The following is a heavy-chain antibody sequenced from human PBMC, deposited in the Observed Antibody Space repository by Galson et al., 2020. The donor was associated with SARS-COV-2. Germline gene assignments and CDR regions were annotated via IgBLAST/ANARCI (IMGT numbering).Heavy chain of an antibody. CDR2: ISPYSGHT. V-gene: IGHV1-2*02. J-gene: IGHJ4*02. CDR3: ARTDLYYYDSPPDY. D-gene: IGHD3-22*01. CDR1: GYTFNGYY. Sequence: ASVKVSCKASGYTFNGYYIHWVRQAPGQGLEWMGWISPYSGHTKYSEKFQGRVTMTRDPSITTAYMELSSLRSDDTAVYYCARTDLYYYDSPPDYWGQGTLVAVSS.